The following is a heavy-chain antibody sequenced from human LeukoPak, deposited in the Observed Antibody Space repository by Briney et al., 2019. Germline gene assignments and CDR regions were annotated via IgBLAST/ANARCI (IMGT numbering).Heavy chain of an antibody. CDR3: VKGRGSWYADALDI. Sequence: SGGSLRLSCSASGFTFSTYAMHWVRQAPGKGLEYVSGITSNGDSTYYADSVRGRFTISRDNSKNTLYLQMSSLRVEDTAVYYCVKGRGSWYADALDIWGQGTMVTVSS. CDR2: ITSNGDST. V-gene: IGHV3-64D*06. D-gene: IGHD6-13*01. CDR1: GFTFSTYA. J-gene: IGHJ3*02.